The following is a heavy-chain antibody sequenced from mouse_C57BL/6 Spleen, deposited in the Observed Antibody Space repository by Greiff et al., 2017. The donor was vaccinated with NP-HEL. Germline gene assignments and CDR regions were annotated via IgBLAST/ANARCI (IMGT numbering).Heavy chain of an antibody. Sequence: QVQLQQPGAELVKPGASVKLSCKASGYTFTSYWMHWVKQRPGQGLEWIGMIHPNSGSTNYNEKFKSKATLTVDKSSSTAYMQLSSLTSEDSAVYYCARLNNYYGSDYYAMDYWGQGTSVSVSS. V-gene: IGHV1-64*01. J-gene: IGHJ4*01. CDR2: IHPNSGST. CDR3: ARLNNYYGSDYYAMDY. D-gene: IGHD1-1*01. CDR1: GYTFTSYW.